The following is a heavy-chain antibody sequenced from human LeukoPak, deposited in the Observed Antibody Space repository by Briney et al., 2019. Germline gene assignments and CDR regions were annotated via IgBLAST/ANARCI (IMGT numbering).Heavy chain of an antibody. J-gene: IGHJ3*02. CDR1: GSTFSSYA. CDR3: AKGRSGSGSSGYPDAFDI. D-gene: IGHD3-22*01. V-gene: IGHV3-23*01. Sequence: AGSLTLSCAASGSTFSSYAMSWVRQAPAKGPDSVTAISGSGGSTYYAYSVKGRFTISRGNTKNTLYLQMNRLRVEDTAVYYCAKGRSGSGSSGYPDAFDIWGQGTMVTVSS. CDR2: ISGSGGST.